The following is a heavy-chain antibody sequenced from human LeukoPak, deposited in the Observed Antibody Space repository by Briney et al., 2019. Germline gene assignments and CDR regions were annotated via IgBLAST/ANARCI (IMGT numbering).Heavy chain of an antibody. D-gene: IGHD6-13*01. CDR1: GFTFSDYY. J-gene: IGHJ4*02. V-gene: IGHV3-11*03. CDR3: ARHAVSLAAAGTSDY. Sequence: GGSLRLSCAASGFTFSDYYMSWIRQAPGKGLEWVSYISGSSSYTNYADSVKGRFTISRDNAKNSLYLQMNSLRAEDTAVYYCARHAVSLAAAGTSDYWGQGSLVTVPS. CDR2: ISGSSSYT.